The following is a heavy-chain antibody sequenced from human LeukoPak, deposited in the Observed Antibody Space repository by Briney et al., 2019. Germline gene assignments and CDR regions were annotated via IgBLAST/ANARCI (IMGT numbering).Heavy chain of an antibody. D-gene: IGHD3-10*02. J-gene: IGHJ6*04. Sequence: GGSLRLSCAASGFTFSSYSMNWVRQAPGKGLEWMANIKQDGSEKYYVDSVKGRFTISRDNAKNSLYLQMNSLRAEDTAVYYCAELGITMIGGVWGKGTTVTISS. V-gene: IGHV3-7*01. CDR3: AELGITMIGGV. CDR2: IKQDGSEK. CDR1: GFTFSSYS.